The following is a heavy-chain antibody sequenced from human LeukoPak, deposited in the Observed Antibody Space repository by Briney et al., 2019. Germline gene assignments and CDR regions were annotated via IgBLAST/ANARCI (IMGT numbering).Heavy chain of an antibody. Sequence: SLRLSCAASGFTFDDYAMHWVRQAPGKGLEWVSGISWNSGSIGYADSVKGRFTISRDNAKNSLYLQMNSLRAEDTALYYCAKELSGSYYYYYGMDVWGQGTTVTVSS. CDR3: AKELSGSYYYYYGMDV. J-gene: IGHJ6*02. V-gene: IGHV3-9*01. D-gene: IGHD1-26*01. CDR1: GFTFDDYA. CDR2: ISWNSGSI.